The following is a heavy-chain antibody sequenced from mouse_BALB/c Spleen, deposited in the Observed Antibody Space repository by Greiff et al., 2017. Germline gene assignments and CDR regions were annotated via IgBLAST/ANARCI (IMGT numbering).Heavy chain of an antibody. Sequence: VQLQQPGAELVKPGASVKLSCKASGYTFTSYWMHWVKQRPGQGLEWIGEINPSNGRTNYNEKFKSKATLTVDKSSSTAYMQLSSLTSEDSAVYYCARWITTVVATRYFDVWGAGTTVTVSS. J-gene: IGHJ1*01. CDR1: GYTFTSYW. V-gene: IGHV1S81*02. D-gene: IGHD1-1*01. CDR2: INPSNGRT. CDR3: ARWITTVVATRYFDV.